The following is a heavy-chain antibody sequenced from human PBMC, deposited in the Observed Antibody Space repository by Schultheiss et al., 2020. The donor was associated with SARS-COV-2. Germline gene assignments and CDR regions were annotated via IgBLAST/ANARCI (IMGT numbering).Heavy chain of an antibody. CDR2: IYYSGST. CDR3: ARESSILTGPVDY. Sequence: SETLSLTCTVSGGSISSYYWSWIRQPPGKGLEWIGYIYYSGSTYYNPSLKSRVTISVDTSKNQFSLKLSSVTAADTAVYYCARESSILTGPVDYWGQGTLVTVSS. CDR1: GGSISSYY. J-gene: IGHJ4*02. D-gene: IGHD3-9*01. V-gene: IGHV4-59*01.